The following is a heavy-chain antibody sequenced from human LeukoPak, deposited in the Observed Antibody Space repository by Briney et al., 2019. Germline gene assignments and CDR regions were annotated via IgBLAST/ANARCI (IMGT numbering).Heavy chain of an antibody. CDR3: VGDSSGFDFDY. CDR1: GFTVSSNY. Sequence: PGGSLRLSCAASGFTVSSNYMSWVRQAPGKGLEWVSVIYSGGSTYYADSVKGRFTISRDNSKNTLYLQMNSLRAEDTALYYCVGDSSGFDFDYWGQGTLVTVSS. J-gene: IGHJ4*02. CDR2: IYSGGST. V-gene: IGHV3-53*01. D-gene: IGHD6-19*01.